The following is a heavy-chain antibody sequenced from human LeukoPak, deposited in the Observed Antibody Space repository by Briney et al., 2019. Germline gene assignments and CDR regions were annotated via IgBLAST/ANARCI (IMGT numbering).Heavy chain of an antibody. Sequence: GGSLRLSCAASGFTFSSYSMNWVRQAPGKGLEWVSSISSSSSYIYYADSVKGRFTISRDNAKNSLYLQMNSQRAEDTAVYYCARRDSSSWDYWGQGTLVTVSS. J-gene: IGHJ4*02. D-gene: IGHD6-13*01. CDR3: ARRDSSSWDY. CDR1: GFTFSSYS. V-gene: IGHV3-21*01. CDR2: ISSSSSYI.